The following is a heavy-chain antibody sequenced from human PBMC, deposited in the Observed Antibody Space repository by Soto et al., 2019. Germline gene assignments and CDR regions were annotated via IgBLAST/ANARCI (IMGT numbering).Heavy chain of an antibody. CDR2: IYYSGST. CDR3: ARRWGGTFDY. V-gene: IGHV4-59*01. Sequence: SETLSLTCTVSGGSISSYYSSWIRQPPGKGLEWIGYIYYSGSTNYNPSLKSRVTISVDTSKNQFSLKLSSVTAADTAVYYCARRWGGTFDYWGQGTQVTVSS. J-gene: IGHJ4*02. CDR1: GGSISSYY. D-gene: IGHD2-21*01.